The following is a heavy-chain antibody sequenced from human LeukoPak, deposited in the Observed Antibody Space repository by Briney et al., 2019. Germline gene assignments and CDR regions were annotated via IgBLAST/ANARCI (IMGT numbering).Heavy chain of an antibody. CDR1: GFTVSSNY. Sequence: PGGSLRLSCAASGFTVSSNYMSWVRQAPGKGLEWVSVIYSGGSTYYADSVKGRFTISRDNSKNTVYLQINSLRAEDTAVYYCARATNGWYSWSTPFDYWGRGTLVTVSS. J-gene: IGHJ4*02. D-gene: IGHD6-19*01. V-gene: IGHV3-53*01. CDR3: ARATNGWYSWSTPFDY. CDR2: IYSGGST.